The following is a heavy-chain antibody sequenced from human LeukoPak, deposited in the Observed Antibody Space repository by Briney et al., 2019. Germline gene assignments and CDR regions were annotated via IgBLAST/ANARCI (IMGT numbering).Heavy chain of an antibody. D-gene: IGHD4/OR15-4a*01. Sequence: GRSLRLSCAASGFTFSSYGMHWVRQAPGKGLEWVAVISYDGSNKYYADSVKGRFTISRDNSKNTLYLQMNSLRAEDTAVYYCAKRSGLTSYYYYYMDVWGKGTTVTVSS. V-gene: IGHV3-30*18. CDR2: ISYDGSNK. J-gene: IGHJ6*03. CDR3: AKRSGLTSYYYYYMDV. CDR1: GFTFSSYG.